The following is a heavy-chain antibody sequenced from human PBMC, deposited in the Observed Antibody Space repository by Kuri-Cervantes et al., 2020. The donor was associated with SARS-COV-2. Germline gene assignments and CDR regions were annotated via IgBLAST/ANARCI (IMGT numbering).Heavy chain of an antibody. D-gene: IGHD3-16*01. V-gene: IGHV4-59*11. CDR2: IHSGST. J-gene: IGHJ6*03. CDR3: AGFLGFYYYMDV. Sequence: SETLSLTCTVSGGSISSHYWSWIRQPPGKGLEWIGYIHSGSTNYNPSLKSRVTISVDTSKNQFSLKLSSVTAADTAVYYCAGFLGFYYYMDVWGKGTTVTVSS. CDR1: GGSISSHY.